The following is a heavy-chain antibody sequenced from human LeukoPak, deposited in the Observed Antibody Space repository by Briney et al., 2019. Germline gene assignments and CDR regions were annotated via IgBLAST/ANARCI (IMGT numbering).Heavy chain of an antibody. J-gene: IGHJ4*02. CDR3: AAELEVGATSYFDY. Sequence: SETLSLTCTVSGGSISSYYWSWIRQPAGKGLEWTGRIYTSGSTNYNPSLKSRVTMSVDTSKNQFSLKLSSVTAADTAVYYCAAELEVGATSYFDYWGQGTLVTVSS. V-gene: IGHV4-4*07. D-gene: IGHD1-26*01. CDR2: IYTSGST. CDR1: GGSISSYY.